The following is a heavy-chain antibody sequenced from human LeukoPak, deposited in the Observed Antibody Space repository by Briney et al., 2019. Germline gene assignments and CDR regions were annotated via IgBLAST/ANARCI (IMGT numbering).Heavy chain of an antibody. V-gene: IGHV1-18*01. J-gene: IGHJ4*02. CDR2: ISAYNGNT. CDR3: ATFLTGYYTRPPTFDY. D-gene: IGHD3/OR15-3a*01. Sequence: GASVKVSCKASGYTFTSYGISWVRQAPGQGLEWMGWISAYNGNTNYAQKLQGRVTMTTDTSTSTAYMELRSLRSDDTAVYYCATFLTGYYTRPPTFDYWGQGTLVTVSS. CDR1: GYTFTSYG.